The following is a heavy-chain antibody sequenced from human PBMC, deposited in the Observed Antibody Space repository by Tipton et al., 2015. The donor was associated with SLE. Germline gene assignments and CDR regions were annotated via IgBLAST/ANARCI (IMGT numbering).Heavy chain of an antibody. D-gene: IGHD2-8*01. CDR2: MYTSGST. CDR3: ARESFTNDFYYYMDV. V-gene: IGHV4-61*02. Sequence: TLSLTCTVSGASITSGSFYWSWIRQSVGKGLEWIGRMYTSGSTNYNPSLRSRVTMTADTSKNQFSLKLNSLTAADTAVYYCARESFTNDFYYYMDVWGKGTTVTVSS. J-gene: IGHJ6*03. CDR1: GASITSGSFY.